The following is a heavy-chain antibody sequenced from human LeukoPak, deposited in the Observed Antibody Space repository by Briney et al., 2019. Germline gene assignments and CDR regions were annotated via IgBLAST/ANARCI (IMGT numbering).Heavy chain of an antibody. J-gene: IGHJ3*02. Sequence: ASVKVSCKASGYTFTGYYMHWVRQAPGQGLEWMGWINPNSGGTNYAQKFQGRVTITADESTSTAYMELSSLRSEDTAVYYCARDPFGSGHFDIWGQGTMVTVSS. CDR1: GYTFTGYY. CDR2: INPNSGGT. CDR3: ARDPFGSGHFDI. V-gene: IGHV1-2*02. D-gene: IGHD3-10*01.